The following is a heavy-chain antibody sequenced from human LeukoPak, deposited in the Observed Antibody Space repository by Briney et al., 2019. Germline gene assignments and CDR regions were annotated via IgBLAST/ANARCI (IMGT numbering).Heavy chain of an antibody. CDR1: GGSISSGSYY. CDR2: IYTSGST. CDR3: AKSDGSGSYFDY. D-gene: IGHD3-10*01. Sequence: PSETLSLTCTVSGGSISSGSYYWSWIRQPAGKGLGWIGRIYTSGSTNYNPSLKSRVTISVDTSKNQFSLKLSSVTAADTAVYYCAKSDGSGSYFDYWGQGTLVTVS. V-gene: IGHV4-61*02. J-gene: IGHJ4*02.